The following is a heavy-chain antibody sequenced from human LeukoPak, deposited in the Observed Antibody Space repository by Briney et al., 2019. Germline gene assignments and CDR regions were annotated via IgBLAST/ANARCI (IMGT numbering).Heavy chain of an antibody. CDR3: ARSPGYSSSWYGVNWFDP. CDR2: IKQDGSEK. J-gene: IGHJ5*02. Sequence: GGSLRLSCAASRFTFSTYWMSWVRQAPRKGLEWVANIKQDGSEKYYVDSVKGRFTISRDNAKNSLFLQMNSLRAEDTAVYYCARSPGYSSSWYGVNWFDPWGQGTLVTVSS. V-gene: IGHV3-7*03. CDR1: RFTFSTYW. D-gene: IGHD6-13*01.